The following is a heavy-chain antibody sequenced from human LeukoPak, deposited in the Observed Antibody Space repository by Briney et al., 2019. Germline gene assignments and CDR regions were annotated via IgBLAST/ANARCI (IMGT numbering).Heavy chain of an antibody. CDR2: ISSSGSTI. Sequence: GGSLRLSCAASGFTFSDYYMSWIRQAPGKGLEWVSYISSSGSTIYYADSVKGRFTISRDNAKNSLYLQMNSLRAEDTAVYYCAKGGGKGYCSGDRCYSPSYYYYMDVWGKGTTVTVSS. D-gene: IGHD2-15*01. V-gene: IGHV3-11*01. CDR3: AKGGGKGYCSGDRCYSPSYYYYMDV. CDR1: GFTFSDYY. J-gene: IGHJ6*03.